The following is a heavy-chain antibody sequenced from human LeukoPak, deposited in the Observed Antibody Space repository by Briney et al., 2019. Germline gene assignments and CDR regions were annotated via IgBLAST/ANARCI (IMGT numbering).Heavy chain of an antibody. CDR1: GGSISSYY. CDR3: ARAPRGPCFFDY. V-gene: IGHV4-59*01. D-gene: IGHD3-16*01. CDR2: IYYSGST. J-gene: IGHJ4*02. Sequence: KTSETLSLTCTVSGGSISSYYWSWIRQPPGKGLEWIGYIYYSGSTNYNPSLKSRVTISVDTSKNQFFLKLSSVTAADTAVYYCARAPRGPCFFDYRGQGTLVTLSS.